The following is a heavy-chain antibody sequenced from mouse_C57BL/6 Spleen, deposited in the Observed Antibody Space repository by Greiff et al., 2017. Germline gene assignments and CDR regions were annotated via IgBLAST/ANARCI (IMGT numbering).Heavy chain of an antibody. J-gene: IGHJ1*03. V-gene: IGHV1-61*01. D-gene: IGHD1-1*01. CDR3: ARGSCSSPYWYFDV. Sequence: VQLQQPGAELVRPGSSVKLSCKASGYTFTSYWMDWVKQRPGQGLEWIGNIYPSDSATHYNQKFKDKATLTVDKSSSTAYMQLSSLTSEDSAVYYGARGSCSSPYWYFDVWGTGTTVTVSS. CDR2: IYPSDSAT. CDR1: GYTFTSYW.